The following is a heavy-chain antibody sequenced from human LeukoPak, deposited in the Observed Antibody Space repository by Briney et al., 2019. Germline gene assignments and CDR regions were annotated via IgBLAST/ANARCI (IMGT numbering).Heavy chain of an antibody. Sequence: GSLRLSCAASGFTFSSYSMNWVRQAPGKGLEWVSSISSSSSYIYYADSVKGRFTISRDNAKNSLYLQMNSLRAEDTAVYYCARDIRGYSYGYDYWGQGTLVTDSS. V-gene: IGHV3-21*01. CDR3: ARDIRGYSYGYDY. J-gene: IGHJ4*02. CDR1: GFTFSSYS. CDR2: ISSSSSYI. D-gene: IGHD5-18*01.